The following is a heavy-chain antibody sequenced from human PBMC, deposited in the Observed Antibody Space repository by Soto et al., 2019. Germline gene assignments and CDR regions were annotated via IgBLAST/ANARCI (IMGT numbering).Heavy chain of an antibody. D-gene: IGHD6-19*01. Sequence: QVQLVQSGAEVKKPGSSVKVSCKASGGTFSSYAISWVRQAPGQGLEWLGGLIPSCGTANYAQKFQGRVTITADKSTSTAYMELSSLRSEDTAVYDWARGVSSGPPGAEYDYWGQGTLVTVSS. J-gene: IGHJ4*02. CDR2: LIPSCGTA. CDR1: GGTFSSYA. V-gene: IGHV1-69*06. CDR3: ARGVSSGPPGAEYDY.